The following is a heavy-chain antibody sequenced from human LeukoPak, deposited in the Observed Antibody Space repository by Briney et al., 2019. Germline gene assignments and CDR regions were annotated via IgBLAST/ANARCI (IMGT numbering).Heavy chain of an antibody. J-gene: IGHJ4*02. V-gene: IGHV3-74*01. CDR1: GFTFSSYW. Sequence: GGSLRLFCAASGFTFSSYWMHWFRQAPGKGLVWVSQINTDGTSTTYADSVKGRFTISRHNAKNTLYLQMNSLRAEDTAVYYCARGSADPYWGQGTLVTVSS. D-gene: IGHD1-26*01. CDR2: INTDGTST. CDR3: ARGSADPY.